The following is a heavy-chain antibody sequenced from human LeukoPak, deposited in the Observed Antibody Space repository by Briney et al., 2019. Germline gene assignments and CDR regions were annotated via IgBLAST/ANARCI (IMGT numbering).Heavy chain of an antibody. CDR3: ARGHTAVTRHFDF. D-gene: IGHD4-17*01. CDR1: GFTFSDYY. V-gene: IGHV3-11*04. J-gene: IGHJ4*02. CDR2: ISSSGTTI. Sequence: GGSLRLSCAASGFTFSDYYMSWIRQAPGKGLEWVSYISSSGTTIYYADSVKGRFTISRDNAKNSLYLQMNSLRAEGTAVYYCARGHTAVTRHFDFWGQGTLVTVSS.